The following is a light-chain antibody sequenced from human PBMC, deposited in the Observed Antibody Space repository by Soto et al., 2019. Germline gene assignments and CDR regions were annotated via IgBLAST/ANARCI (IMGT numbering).Light chain of an antibody. J-gene: IGKJ2*01. CDR1: QSVSSY. Sequence: EIVLTQSPATLSLSPGERATLSCRASQSVSSYLGWYQQKPGQAPRLLISDTSNRAPGIPTRCSGSGSGTDFTLIISSLAPEDFAVYYCQQRSNWPPLYTFGQGTKLE. CDR2: DTS. CDR3: QQRSNWPPLYT. V-gene: IGKV3-11*01.